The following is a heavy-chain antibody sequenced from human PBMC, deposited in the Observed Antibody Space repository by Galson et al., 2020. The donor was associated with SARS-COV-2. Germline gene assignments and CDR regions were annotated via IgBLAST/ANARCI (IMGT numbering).Heavy chain of an antibody. CDR1: GGSVSSGSYY. Sequence: SENLSLPCTVSGGSVSSGSYYWSWIRQPPGKGLEWIGYIYYSGRTNYNPSLKSRVTISVDTSKNQFSLKLSSVTAADTAVYYCAREVVGGIAVAGTVELGFDPWGQGTLVTVSS. J-gene: IGHJ5*02. CDR2: IYYSGRT. V-gene: IGHV4-61*01. D-gene: IGHD6-19*01. CDR3: AREVVGGIAVAGTVELGFDP.